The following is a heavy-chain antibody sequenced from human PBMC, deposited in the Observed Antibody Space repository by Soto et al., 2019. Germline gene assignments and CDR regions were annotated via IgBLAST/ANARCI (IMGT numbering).Heavy chain of an antibody. V-gene: IGHV3-23*01. Sequence: GGSLRLSCAASGFTFSDYAMTWVRQAPGKGLEWVSSVSPSGHSTYYADSVKGRFTLSRDNSKNTLYLQMNSLRAGDTAVYYCAKDGRSWDFDFWGQGTLVTVSS. CDR1: GFTFSDYA. D-gene: IGHD6-13*01. CDR3: AKDGRSWDFDF. CDR2: VSPSGHST. J-gene: IGHJ4*02.